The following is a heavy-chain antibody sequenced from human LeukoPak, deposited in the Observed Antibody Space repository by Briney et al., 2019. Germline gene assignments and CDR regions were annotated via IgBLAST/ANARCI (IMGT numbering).Heavy chain of an antibody. J-gene: IGHJ5*02. CDR3: ARDQSLFGQLVRPLYNWFDP. V-gene: IGHV4-39*07. Sequence: PSETLSLTCIVSGGAISSGSYYWGWIRQPPGKGLEWIGSMYYTGSTYNSPSLKSRVTISVDTSKNQFSLKLSSVTAADTAVYYCARDQSLFGQLVRPLYNWFDPWGQGTLVTVSS. CDR2: MYYTGST. D-gene: IGHD6-13*01. CDR1: GGAISSGSYY.